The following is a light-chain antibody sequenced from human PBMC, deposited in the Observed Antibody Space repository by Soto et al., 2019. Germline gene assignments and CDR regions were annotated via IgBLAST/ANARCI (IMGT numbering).Light chain of an antibody. Sequence: DIQLTQSPSSLSASVGDRVTITCRASQTISRNLNWYQQKPGEAPKLLMYVVSSLQGGVPSRFSCSKSGTDYTLTISSLQPEDFATDYCQQSYSIPYNFGQGTKLEIK. CDR1: QTISRN. V-gene: IGKV1-39*01. CDR3: QQSYSIPYN. J-gene: IGKJ2*01. CDR2: VVS.